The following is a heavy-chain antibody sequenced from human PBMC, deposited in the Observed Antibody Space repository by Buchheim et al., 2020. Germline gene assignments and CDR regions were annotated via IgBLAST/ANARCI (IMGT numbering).Heavy chain of an antibody. D-gene: IGHD3-3*01. CDR3: ARGRITIFGVVISGDNWFDP. J-gene: IGHJ5*02. V-gene: IGHV1-2*04. CDR2: INPHTGGT. CDR1: GYMFTGYY. Sequence: QVQLVQSGAEVKKPGASVKVSCKASGYMFTGYYIHWVRQAPGQGLEWMGWINPHTGGTTYAQKFQDWVTVTRDTSASTVYMELSSLRSEDTAVYYCARGRITIFGVVISGDNWFDPWGQGTL.